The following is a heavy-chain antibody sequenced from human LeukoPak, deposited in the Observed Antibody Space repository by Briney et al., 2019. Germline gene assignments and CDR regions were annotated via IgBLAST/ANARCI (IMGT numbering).Heavy chain of an antibody. CDR1: GYTFTGYY. CDR3: AREKNRSLGYSYGLGY. Sequence: ASVKVSCKASGYTFTGYYIHWVRQAPGQGLEWMGWINPNSGGTNYAQKFQGRVTMTRDTSISTAYMELSRLRSGDTAVYYCAREKNRSLGYSYGLGYWGQGTLVTVPS. D-gene: IGHD5-18*01. V-gene: IGHV1-2*02. CDR2: INPNSGGT. J-gene: IGHJ4*02.